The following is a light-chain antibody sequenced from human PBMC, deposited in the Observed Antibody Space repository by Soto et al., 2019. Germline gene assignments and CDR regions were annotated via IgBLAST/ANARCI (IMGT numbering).Light chain of an antibody. CDR1: QSVSSN. CDR3: QQYNNWPLSLT. CDR2: GAS. J-gene: IGKJ4*01. Sequence: EIVMTQSPATLSVSPGERATLSCRASQSVSSNLAWYQQKPGQAPRLLIYGASTRATGIPARFSGSGSGTEFTVTISSLQSEDFAVYYCQQYNNWPLSLTFGGGTKVEIK. V-gene: IGKV3-15*01.